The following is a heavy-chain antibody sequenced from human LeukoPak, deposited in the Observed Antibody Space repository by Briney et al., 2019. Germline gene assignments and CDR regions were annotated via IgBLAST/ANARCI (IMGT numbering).Heavy chain of an antibody. CDR2: ISGNGETT. D-gene: IGHD7-27*01. V-gene: IGHV3-23*01. J-gene: IGHJ4*02. CDR3: AIETELGFDY. CDR1: GFTFSSYA. Sequence: GGSLRLSCAASGFTFSSYAMTWVRQAPGKGLEWVSVISGNGETTYYAGSVQGRFTISRDNSKNTLYLQLNSLRAEDTAVYYCAIETELGFDYWGQGTLVTVSS.